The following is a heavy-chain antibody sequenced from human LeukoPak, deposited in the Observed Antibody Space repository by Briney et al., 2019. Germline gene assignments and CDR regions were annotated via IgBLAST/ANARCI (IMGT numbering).Heavy chain of an antibody. J-gene: IGHJ4*02. CDR1: GGSISSYY. D-gene: IGHD6-13*01. CDR2: IYYSGST. CDR3: ARAAAASITDY. V-gene: IGHV4-59*01. Sequence: PSETLSLTCTVSGGSISSYYWSWIRQPPGKGLEWIGYIYYSGSTNYNPSLKSRVTISVDTSKNQFSLKLSSVTAADTVVYYCARAAAASITDYWGQGTLVTVSS.